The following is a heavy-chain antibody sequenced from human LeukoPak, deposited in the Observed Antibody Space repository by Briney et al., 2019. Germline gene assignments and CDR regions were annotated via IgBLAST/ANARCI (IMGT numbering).Heavy chain of an antibody. J-gene: IGHJ3*02. Sequence: GSLRLSCTVSGFTLSSYEMTWFRQAPGKGLEWIGYIYYSGSTNYNPSLKSRVTISVDTSKNQFSLKLSSVTAADTAVYYCARDRARYYYDSSALLGDAFDIWGQGTMVTVSS. D-gene: IGHD3-22*01. CDR1: GFTLSSYE. V-gene: IGHV4-59*01. CDR3: ARDRARYYYDSSALLGDAFDI. CDR2: IYYSGST.